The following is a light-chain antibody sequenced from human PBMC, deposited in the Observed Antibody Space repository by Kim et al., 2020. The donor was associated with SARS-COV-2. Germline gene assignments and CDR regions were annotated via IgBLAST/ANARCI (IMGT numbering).Light chain of an antibody. J-gene: IGKJ1*01. V-gene: IGKV3-11*01. CDR2: DTF. Sequence: LSPGERATRSCRASQSVGSSFAWYQQKPGQAPRLLIYDTFSRATGIPARSSASGSGTDFTLTISSLEPEDFAVYYCQQRGNWPLTFGQGTKVDIK. CDR3: QQRGNWPLT. CDR1: QSVGSS.